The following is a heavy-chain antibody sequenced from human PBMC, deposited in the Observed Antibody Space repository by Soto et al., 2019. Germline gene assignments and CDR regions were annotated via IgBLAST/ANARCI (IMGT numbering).Heavy chain of an antibody. D-gene: IGHD2-15*01. CDR1: GFTVSSNY. V-gene: IGHV3-66*01. J-gene: IGHJ4*02. CDR3: AREVAADYSGDSETFDY. Sequence: EVQLVESGGGLVQPGGSLRLSCAASGFTVSSNYMSCVRQAPGKGLEWVSVIYSGGSTYYADSVKGRFSISRDNSKTALHLQMNSLRAEDTAVYYCAREVAADYSGDSETFDYCGQGTLVTVSS. CDR2: IYSGGST.